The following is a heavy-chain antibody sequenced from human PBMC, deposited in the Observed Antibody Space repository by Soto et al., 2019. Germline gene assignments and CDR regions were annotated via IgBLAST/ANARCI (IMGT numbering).Heavy chain of an antibody. J-gene: IGHJ5*02. Sequence: QVQLVQSGAEVKKPGASVKVSCKASGYTFTSYGINWVRQAPGQGLEWMGWVSAYNGNTNYAKKLQGRATMTTDTSTSTAYMELRSLRSDDAAVYYCARVLLRPGDWFDPWGQGTLVTVSS. D-gene: IGHD2-15*01. V-gene: IGHV1-18*04. CDR3: ARVLLRPGDWFDP. CDR1: GYTFTSYG. CDR2: VSAYNGNT.